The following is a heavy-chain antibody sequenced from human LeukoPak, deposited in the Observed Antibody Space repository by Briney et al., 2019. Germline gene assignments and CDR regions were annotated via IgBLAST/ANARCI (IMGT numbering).Heavy chain of an antibody. Sequence: PGGSLRLSCVGSRLTFSGFEMNRVRQAPGKGLEWVSYIKDDGSLKTYADSVKGRFTISRDNAKNSLYLQMNSLRVEDTAIYYCARRFRDWGQGTLVTVSS. CDR1: RLTFSGFE. CDR3: ARRFRD. CDR2: IKDDGSLK. V-gene: IGHV3-48*03. J-gene: IGHJ4*02. D-gene: IGHD5-24*01.